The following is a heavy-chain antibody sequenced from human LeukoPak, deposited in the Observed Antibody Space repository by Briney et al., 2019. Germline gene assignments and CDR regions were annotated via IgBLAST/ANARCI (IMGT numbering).Heavy chain of an antibody. CDR1: GFTFSDYY. D-gene: IGHD3-10*01. J-gene: IGHJ6*04. V-gene: IGHV3-11*01. Sequence: GGSLRLSCAASGFTFSDYYMSWIRQAPGKGLEWVSYISSSGSTIYYADSVKGRFTTSRDNAKNSLYLQMNSLRAEDTAVYYCAKFNGHPTTNYYMDVWGEGTTVTVSS. CDR3: AKFNGHPTTNYYMDV. CDR2: ISSSGSTI.